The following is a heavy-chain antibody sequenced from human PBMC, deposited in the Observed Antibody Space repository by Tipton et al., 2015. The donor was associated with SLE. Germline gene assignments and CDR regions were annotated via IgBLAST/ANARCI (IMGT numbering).Heavy chain of an antibody. CDR2: IHYGGTT. CDR1: GGSFSGYH. Sequence: TLSLTCAVYGGSFSGYHWGWIRRPPGKELEWIATIHYGGTTWYNPSLRSRVSISMDTSKNHFSLKLSSVTAADAAVYYCARGDWVTTSYWFDFWGHGTLVTVSS. V-gene: IGHV4-34*01. CDR3: ARGDWVTTSYWFDF. J-gene: IGHJ5*01. D-gene: IGHD3/OR15-3a*01.